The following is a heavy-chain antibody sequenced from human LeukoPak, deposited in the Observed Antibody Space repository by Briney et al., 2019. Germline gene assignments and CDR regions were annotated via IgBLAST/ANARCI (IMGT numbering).Heavy chain of an antibody. V-gene: IGHV3-30-3*01. Sequence: PGGSLRLSCAASGFTFSSHAMHWVRQAPGKGLEWVAVISYDGSNKYYADSVKGRFTISRDNPKNTLYLQMNSLRAEDTAVYYCARDPSSGWYVYFDYWGQGTLVTVSS. CDR2: ISYDGSNK. CDR3: ARDPSSGWYVYFDY. J-gene: IGHJ4*02. D-gene: IGHD6-19*01. CDR1: GFTFSSHA.